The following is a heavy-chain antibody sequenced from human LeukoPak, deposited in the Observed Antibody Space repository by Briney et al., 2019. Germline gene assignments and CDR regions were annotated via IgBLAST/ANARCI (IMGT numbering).Heavy chain of an antibody. CDR3: ANVNAMPTGY. J-gene: IGHJ4*02. CDR2: ISYDGSNK. D-gene: IGHD2-2*01. V-gene: IGHV3-30*18. Sequence: GGSLRLSCAASGFTFSNYGMHWVRQAPGKGLEWVAVISYDGSNKYYADSVKGRFTISRDNSKNTLYLQMNSLRAEDTAVYYCANVNAMPTGYWGQGTLVTVSS. CDR1: GFTFSNYG.